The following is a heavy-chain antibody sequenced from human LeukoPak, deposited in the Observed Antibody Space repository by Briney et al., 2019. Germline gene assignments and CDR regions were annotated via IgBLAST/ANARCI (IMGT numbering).Heavy chain of an antibody. D-gene: IGHD1-1*01. J-gene: IGHJ3*02. CDR1: GFTVSSNY. CDR3: ARDIKRSKGGGAFDI. CDR2: IYSGGST. Sequence: PGGSLRLSCAASGFTVSSNYMSWVRQAPGKGLEWVSVIYSGGSTYYADSVKGRFTISRDNSKNTLYLQMNSLRAEDTAVYYCARDIKRSKGGGAFDIWGQGTMVTVSS. V-gene: IGHV3-53*01.